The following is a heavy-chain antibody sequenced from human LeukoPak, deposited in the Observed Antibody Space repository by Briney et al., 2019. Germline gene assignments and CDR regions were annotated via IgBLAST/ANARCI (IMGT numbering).Heavy chain of an antibody. J-gene: IGHJ4*02. CDR3: ARLRDTFSYYYDSSGYSAYFDY. V-gene: IGHV4-39*01. CDR2: IYYSGST. CDR1: GGSISSSSYY. D-gene: IGHD3-22*01. Sequence: SETLSLTCTVSGGSISSSSYYWGWIRQSPGKGLEWIESIYYSGSTYYNPSLKSRVTISVDTSKNQFSLKLSSVTAADTAVYYCARLRDTFSYYYDSSGYSAYFDYWGQGTLVTVSS.